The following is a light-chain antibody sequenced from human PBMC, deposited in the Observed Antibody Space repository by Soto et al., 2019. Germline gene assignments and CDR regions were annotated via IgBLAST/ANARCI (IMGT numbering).Light chain of an antibody. V-gene: IGLV1-40*01. CDR3: QSYDSGLSGYV. CDR1: SSNIGARYD. Sequence: QSVLTQPPSVSGAPGQRVTISCTGSSSNIGARYDVHWYQQLPGTAPKLLIYGNSNRPSGVPDRFSGSKSGTSASLAITGLRADDEADYYCQSYDSGLSGYVFGTGTMVTVL. CDR2: GNS. J-gene: IGLJ1*01.